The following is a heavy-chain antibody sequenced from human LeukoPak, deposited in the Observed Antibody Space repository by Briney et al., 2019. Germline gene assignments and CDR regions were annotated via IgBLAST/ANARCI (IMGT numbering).Heavy chain of an antibody. CDR3: ARGTAAAANRNWFDS. Sequence: QAGGSLRLSCAASGFTFSSYWMDWVRQAPGKGLVWVSRINSDGSSTSYADSVKGRFTMSRDNSRNTVYLQMDSLRAEDTAVYFCARGTAAAANRNWFDSWGQGTLVTVSS. J-gene: IGHJ5*01. CDR2: INSDGSST. D-gene: IGHD6-13*01. V-gene: IGHV3-74*01. CDR1: GFTFSSYW.